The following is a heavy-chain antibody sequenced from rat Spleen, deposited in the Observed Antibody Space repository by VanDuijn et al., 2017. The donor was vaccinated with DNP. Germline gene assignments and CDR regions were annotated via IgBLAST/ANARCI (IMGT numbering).Heavy chain of an antibody. Sequence: EVQLVESGGDLVQSGRSLKVSCAASGFTFSDYNMAWVRQAPKKGLEWVATITYDGSRTYCRDSVKGRFTISRDNAKSTLYLQMSKLGSEDTAIYYCTRAGYYGYYNYWGQGVMVTVSS. CDR3: TRAGYYGYYNY. CDR1: GFTFSDYN. J-gene: IGHJ2*01. D-gene: IGHD1-6*01. V-gene: IGHV5S10*01. CDR2: ITYDGSRT.